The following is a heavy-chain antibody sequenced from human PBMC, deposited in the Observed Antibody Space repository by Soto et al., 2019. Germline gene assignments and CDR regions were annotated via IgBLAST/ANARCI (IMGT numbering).Heavy chain of an antibody. V-gene: IGHV4-4*02. Sequence: QVPLQESGPGLVKPSGTLSLTCAVSGDSISRDKGWGWVRQPPGKGLEWIGEIHHSGRTNYNPSLKSRVTILVEKSKNQVSLELSSMTAADTAVYYCARGGDWQFDYWGQGTLVTVSS. CDR1: GDSISRDKG. J-gene: IGHJ4*02. D-gene: IGHD2-21*02. CDR3: ARGGDWQFDY. CDR2: IHHSGRT.